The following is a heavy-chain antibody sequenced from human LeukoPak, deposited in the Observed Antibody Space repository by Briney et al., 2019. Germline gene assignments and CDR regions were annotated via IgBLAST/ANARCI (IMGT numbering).Heavy chain of an antibody. Sequence: GGSLRLSCAASGFTFSSYEMNWVRQAPGKGLEWVSYISSSGSTIYYADSVKGRFTISRDNAKNSLYLQMNSLRAEDTAVYYCASGLRYYYDSSGYPVTIGYWGQGTLVTVSS. CDR3: ASGLRYYYDSSGYPVTIGY. J-gene: IGHJ4*02. CDR2: ISSSGSTI. D-gene: IGHD3-22*01. CDR1: GFTFSSYE. V-gene: IGHV3-48*03.